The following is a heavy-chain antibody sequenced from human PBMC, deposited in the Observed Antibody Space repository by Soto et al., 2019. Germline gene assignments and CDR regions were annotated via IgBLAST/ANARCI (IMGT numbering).Heavy chain of an antibody. V-gene: IGHV3-33*08. J-gene: IGHJ6*02. CDR1: GFTFNDYA. Sequence: GGSLRLSCAASGFTFNDYAMHWVRQAPGKGLEWVAVIWYDGSNKYYADSVKGRFTISRDNSKNTLYLQMNSLRAEDTAVYYCARDPTTGGMDVWGQGTTVTVSS. D-gene: IGHD4-17*01. CDR2: IWYDGSNK. CDR3: ARDPTTGGMDV.